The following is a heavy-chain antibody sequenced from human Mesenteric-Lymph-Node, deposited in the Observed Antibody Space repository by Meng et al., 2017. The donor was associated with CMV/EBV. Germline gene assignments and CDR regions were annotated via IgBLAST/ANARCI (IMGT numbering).Heavy chain of an antibody. V-gene: IGHV3-48*04. J-gene: IGHJ6*02. CDR1: GFTFSSYG. D-gene: IGHD3-10*01. CDR3: AKQISLVRRRITGYYAMDV. Sequence: GESLKISCAASGFTFSSYGMHWVRQAPGKGLEWVSYISSGSTIIGYAASVKGRFTISRDNARDSLYLQMDSLRAEDTAVYYCAKQISLVRRRITGYYAMDVWGLGTAVTVSS. CDR2: ISSGSTII.